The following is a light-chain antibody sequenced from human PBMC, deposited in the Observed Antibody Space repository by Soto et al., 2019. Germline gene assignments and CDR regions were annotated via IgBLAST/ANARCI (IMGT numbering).Light chain of an antibody. CDR2: EVS. Sequence: QSALTQPASVSGSPGQSITLSCTGTSSDVGAYNHVSWFQQHPGKAPKVMIYEVSNRPSGVSNCFSASKSGNTASLTISGLQADDEDNYYCSSYTRSSTVVFGGGTKLTVL. CDR3: SSYTRSSTVV. V-gene: IGLV2-14*01. CDR1: SSDVGAYNH. J-gene: IGLJ2*01.